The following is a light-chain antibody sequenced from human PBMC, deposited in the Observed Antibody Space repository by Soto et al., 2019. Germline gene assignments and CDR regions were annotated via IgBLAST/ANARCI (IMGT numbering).Light chain of an antibody. CDR2: DAS. CDR3: QRYDTLPFT. V-gene: IGKV1-33*01. CDR1: QDISNY. Sequence: DIQMTQSPSSLSASVGDRVTITCQASQDISNYLNWYQQKPGKAPKLLIYDASNLETGVPSRFSGSGSGTDFTFTISSLQPEDSATYYCQRYDTLPFTFRPGTKVHLK. J-gene: IGKJ3*01.